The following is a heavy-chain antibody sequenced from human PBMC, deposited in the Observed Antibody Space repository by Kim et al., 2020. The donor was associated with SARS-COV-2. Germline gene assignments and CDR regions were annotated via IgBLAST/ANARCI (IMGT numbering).Heavy chain of an antibody. CDR3: ARSRGAVVATNYYGMDV. V-gene: IGHV3-11*01. Sequence: KGRFTVSRDNAKNSLYLQMNSLRAEDTAVYYCARSRGAVVATNYYGMDVWGQGTTVTVSS. J-gene: IGHJ6*02. D-gene: IGHD5-12*01.